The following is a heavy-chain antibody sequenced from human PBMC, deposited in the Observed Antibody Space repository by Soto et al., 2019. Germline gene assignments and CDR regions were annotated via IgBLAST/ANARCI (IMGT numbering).Heavy chain of an antibody. CDR2: IWYDGSDK. Sequence: QVPLVESGGGVVQPGRSLTLSCAASGFTFSRYGMHWVRQAPGKGLEWVALIWYDGSDKYYADSVKGRFTISRDNSKSTLYLQMNSLRAEDTAVYYCARDFADYSNHWYYFDYCGQGTLVTVSS. CDR3: ARDFADYSNHWYYFDY. J-gene: IGHJ4*02. D-gene: IGHD4-4*01. CDR1: GFTFSRYG. V-gene: IGHV3-33*01.